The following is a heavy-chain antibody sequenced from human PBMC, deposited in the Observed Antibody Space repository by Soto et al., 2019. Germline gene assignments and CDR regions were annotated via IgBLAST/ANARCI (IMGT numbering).Heavy chain of an antibody. V-gene: IGHV3-30*18. Sequence: QVQLVESGGGVVQPGVSLRLSCTASGFTFNRHGMHWVRQAPGKGLEWVAGISYDGHNRYYVDSVKGRFTISRDNSKNTLFLQMDSLKPEDTAVYFCAKDPTYIANYYVDHWGQGTLGTFSS. J-gene: IGHJ4*02. D-gene: IGHD1-7*01. CDR2: ISYDGHNR. CDR1: GFTFNRHG. CDR3: AKDPTYIANYYVDH.